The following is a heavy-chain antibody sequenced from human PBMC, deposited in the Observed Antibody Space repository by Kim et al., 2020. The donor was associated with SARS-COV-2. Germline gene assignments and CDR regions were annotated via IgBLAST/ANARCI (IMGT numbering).Heavy chain of an antibody. CDR2: IWYDGSNK. CDR3: ARDLYDILTGYSWDDNYYYYGMDV. CDR1: GFTFSSYG. D-gene: IGHD3-9*01. J-gene: IGHJ6*02. V-gene: IGHV3-33*01. Sequence: GGSLRLSCAASGFTFSSYGMHWVRQAPGKGLEWVAVIWYDGSNKYYADSVKGRFTISRDNSKNTLYLQMNSLRAEDTAVYYCARDLYDILTGYSWDDNYYYYGMDVWGQGTTVTVSS.